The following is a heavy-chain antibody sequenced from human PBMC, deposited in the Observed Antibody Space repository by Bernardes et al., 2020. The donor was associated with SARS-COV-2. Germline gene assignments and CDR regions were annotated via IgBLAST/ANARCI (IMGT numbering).Heavy chain of an antibody. CDR1: GGSISSSSYY. CDR3: ARGGYGDYEWYFEI. D-gene: IGHD4-17*01. CDR2: IYYSGST. V-gene: IGHV4-39*01. J-gene: IGHJ2*01. Sequence: SETLSLTCTVSGGSISSSSYYWGWIRQPPGTGLEWIGSIYYSGSTYYNPSLKSRVTISVDTSKNQFSLKLSSVTAADTAVYYCARGGYGDYEWYFEIWGRGTLVTVSS.